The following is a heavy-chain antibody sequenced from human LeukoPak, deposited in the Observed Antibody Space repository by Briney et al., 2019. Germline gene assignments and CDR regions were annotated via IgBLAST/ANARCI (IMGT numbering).Heavy chain of an antibody. D-gene: IGHD5-18*01. V-gene: IGHV1-18*01. CDR1: GYTFTSYG. CDR2: IRAYNGNT. CDR3: ARGFIYSYDLSRYDY. J-gene: IGHJ4*02. Sequence: ASVKVSCKASGYTFTSYGISWVRQAPGQGLEWMGWIRAYNGNTNYAQKLQGRVTMTRNTSISTAYMELSSLRSEDTAVYYCARGFIYSYDLSRYDYWGQGTLVTVSS.